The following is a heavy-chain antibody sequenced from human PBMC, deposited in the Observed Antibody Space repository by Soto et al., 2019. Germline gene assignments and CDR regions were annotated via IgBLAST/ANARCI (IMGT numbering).Heavy chain of an antibody. CDR1: GFTFSSYG. V-gene: IGHV3-33*01. Sequence: GALRLSCAASGFTFSSYGMHWVRQAPGKGLEWVAVIWYDGSNKYYADSVKGRFTISRDNSKNTLYLQMNSLRAEDTAVYYCAREYFSCGSCYSGDCMDVWGQGTTLTVSS. CDR2: IWYDGSNK. D-gene: IGHD2-15*01. CDR3: AREYFSCGSCYSGDCMDV. J-gene: IGHJ6*02.